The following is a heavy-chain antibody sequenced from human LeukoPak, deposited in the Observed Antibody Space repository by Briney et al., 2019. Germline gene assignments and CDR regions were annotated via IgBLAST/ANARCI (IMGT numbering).Heavy chain of an antibody. J-gene: IGHJ3*02. CDR1: GFTFSSYG. CDR2: ISYDGSNK. Sequence: GGSLRLSCAASGFTFSSYGMHWVRQAPGKGLEWVAVISYDGSNKYYADSVKGRFTISRDNSKNTLYLQMNSLRAEDTAVYYCMASYDAFDIWGQGTMVTVSS. CDR3: MASYDAFDI. V-gene: IGHV3-30*03. D-gene: IGHD1-26*01.